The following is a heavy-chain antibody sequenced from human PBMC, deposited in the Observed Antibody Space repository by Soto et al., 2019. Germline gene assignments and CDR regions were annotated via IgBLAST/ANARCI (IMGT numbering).Heavy chain of an antibody. D-gene: IGHD3-3*01. CDR1: GFTFSSYA. J-gene: IGHJ6*02. CDR2: ISGSGGST. Sequence: GGSLRLSCAASGFTFSSYAMSWVRQAPGKGLEWVSAISGSGGSTYYADSMKGRFTISRDNSKNTLYLQMNSLRAEDTAVYYCAKLTGSDFWSGFSVGNYYYYGMDVWGQGTTVTVSS. CDR3: AKLTGSDFWSGFSVGNYYYYGMDV. V-gene: IGHV3-23*01.